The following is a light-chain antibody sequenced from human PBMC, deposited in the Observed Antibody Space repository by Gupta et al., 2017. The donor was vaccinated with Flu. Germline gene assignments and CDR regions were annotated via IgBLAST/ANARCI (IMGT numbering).Light chain of an antibody. Sequence: SYELTQPPSVSVSPGQTASITCSGDKLGDKYACWYQQKPGQSPVLVTYQDSKRPSGIPERFSGSSSGNTATLTISGTQAMDEADYYCQAWDSSTYVFGTGTKVTVL. CDR3: QAWDSSTYV. CDR2: QDS. J-gene: IGLJ1*01. CDR1: KLGDKY. V-gene: IGLV3-1*01.